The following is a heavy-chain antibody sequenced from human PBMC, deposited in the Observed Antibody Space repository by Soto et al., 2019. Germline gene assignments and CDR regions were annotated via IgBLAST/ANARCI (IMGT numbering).Heavy chain of an antibody. CDR1: GFTFSSYS. J-gene: IGHJ6*02. Sequence: GGSLRLSCAASGFTFSSYSMNWVRQAPGKGLEWVSSISSSSSYIYYADSVKGRFTISRDNAKNSLYLQMNSLRAEDTAVYYCARDRIAARPYYYGMDAWGQGTTVTVSS. CDR2: ISSSSSYI. CDR3: ARDRIAARPYYYGMDA. V-gene: IGHV3-21*01. D-gene: IGHD6-6*01.